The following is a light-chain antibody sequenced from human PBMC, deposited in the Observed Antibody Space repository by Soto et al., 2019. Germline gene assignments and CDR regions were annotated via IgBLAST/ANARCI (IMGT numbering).Light chain of an antibody. V-gene: IGLV2-23*01. J-gene: IGLJ3*02. CDR2: EGT. Sequence: QSALTQPASVSGSPGQSITISCTGTSTDVGHYNLVSWYQPLPGKAPKVMIYEGTKRPSGVSNRFPGSKAGNTASLTIYGLQAEDEADYFCCSYAGSSTLVFGGGTKLTVL. CDR1: STDVGHYNL. CDR3: CSYAGSSTLV.